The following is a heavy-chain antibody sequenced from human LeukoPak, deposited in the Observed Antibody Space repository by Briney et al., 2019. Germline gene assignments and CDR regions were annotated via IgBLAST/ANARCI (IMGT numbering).Heavy chain of an antibody. D-gene: IGHD3-22*01. V-gene: IGHV3-33*01. CDR2: IWYDGSDE. CDR1: GFTFSNHG. CDR3: ARDNNDSEDY. Sequence: PGRSLRLSCAASGFTFSNHGMHWVRQAPGKGLEWVAVIWYDGSDEYYADSVKGRFTISRDNSKNTLYLQMNSLRAEDTAVYYCARDNNDSEDYWGQGTLVTVSS. J-gene: IGHJ4*02.